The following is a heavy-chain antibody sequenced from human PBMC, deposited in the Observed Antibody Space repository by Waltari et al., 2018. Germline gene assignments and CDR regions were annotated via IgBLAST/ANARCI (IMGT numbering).Heavy chain of an antibody. V-gene: IGHV4-38-2*01. J-gene: IGHJ4*02. CDR2: IYHSGST. CDR3: ARGDTRSPLGDY. D-gene: IGHD3-16*01. CDR1: GYSISSGYY. Sequence: QVQLQESGPGLVKPSETLSLTCAVSGYSISSGYYWGWIRQPPGKGLEWIGSIYHSGSTYYNPSLKSRVTISVDTSKNQFSLKLSSVTAADTAVYYCARGDTRSPLGDYWGQGTLVTVSS.